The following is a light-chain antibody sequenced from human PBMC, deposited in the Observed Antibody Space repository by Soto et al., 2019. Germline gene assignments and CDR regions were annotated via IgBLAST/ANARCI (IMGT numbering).Light chain of an antibody. CDR1: SSEVGGYSY. Sequence: QSALTQPASVSGSPGQSIAISCTGTSSEVGGYSYVSWYQQQPGKAPKLVISDVSNRPSGVFDRFSGSKSGNTASLTISGLQTEGEADYYCASYTTSSTYVFGTGTKVTV. V-gene: IGLV2-14*01. J-gene: IGLJ1*01. CDR2: DVS. CDR3: ASYTTSSTYV.